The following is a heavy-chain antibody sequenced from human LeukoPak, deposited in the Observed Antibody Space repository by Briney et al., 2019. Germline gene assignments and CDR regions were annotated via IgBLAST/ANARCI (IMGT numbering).Heavy chain of an antibody. CDR3: ARRGGYCSSTSCYPYFFDY. Sequence: SETLSLTCTVSGYSISSGYYWGWIRQPPGKGLEWIGSIYHSGSTYYNPSLKSRVTISVDTSKNQFSLKLSSVTAADTAVYYCARRGGYCSSTSCYPYFFDYWGQGTLVTVSS. J-gene: IGHJ4*02. CDR1: GYSISSGYY. CDR2: IYHSGST. V-gene: IGHV4-38-2*02. D-gene: IGHD2-2*01.